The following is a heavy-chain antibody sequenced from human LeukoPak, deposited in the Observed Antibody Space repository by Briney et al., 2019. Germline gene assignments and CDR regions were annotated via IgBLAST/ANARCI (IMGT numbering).Heavy chain of an antibody. V-gene: IGHV4-39*01. CDR2: VFYSGSI. D-gene: IGHD3-3*01. J-gene: IGHJ4*02. CDR1: GGSININTFF. Sequence: SETLSLTCGVSGGSININTFFWGWVRQPPGKGLEWIGNVFYSGSIMYNPSLKRRVTMSIDTSKSQFSLSLSSVTAADTAMYWCVRQSRIFGVTRPGYMDVWGQGTLVTVSS. CDR3: VRQSRIFGVTRPGYMDV.